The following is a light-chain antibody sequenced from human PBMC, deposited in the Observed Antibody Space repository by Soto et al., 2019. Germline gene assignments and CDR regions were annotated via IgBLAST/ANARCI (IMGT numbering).Light chain of an antibody. CDR1: QDIDMF. Sequence: DIQMTQSPSSLSASVGDRVTITCQASQDIDMFLNWFQQKPGKAPKLLIYDASNLETGVPSRFSGSGSGTDFTFTISSLQPEDIATYYCQQYLNLPLTFGQGTKVDIK. J-gene: IGKJ1*01. CDR3: QQYLNLPLT. CDR2: DAS. V-gene: IGKV1-33*01.